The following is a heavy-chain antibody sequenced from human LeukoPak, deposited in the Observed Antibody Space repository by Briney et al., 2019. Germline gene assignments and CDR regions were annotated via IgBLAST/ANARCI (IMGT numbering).Heavy chain of an antibody. CDR2: MNPNSGNT. V-gene: IGHV1-8*01. CDR1: GYTFTTYD. J-gene: IGHJ4*02. CDR3: ARVAGNCGGDCYRLVY. Sequence: ASVKVSCKASGYTFTTYDINWVRQATGQGLEWMAWMNPNSGNTGYAQKFQGRVTMTRNTSISTAYMELSSLRSEDTAVYYCARVAGNCGGDCYRLVYWGQGTLVTVSS. D-gene: IGHD2-21*01.